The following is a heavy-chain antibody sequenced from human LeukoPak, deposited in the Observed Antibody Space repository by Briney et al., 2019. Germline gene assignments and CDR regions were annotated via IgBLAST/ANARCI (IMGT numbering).Heavy chain of an antibody. Sequence: ASVKVSCKASGYTFTSYAMRWVRQAPGQRLEWMGWINAGNGNTKYSQKFQGRVTITRDTSASTAYMELSRLRSEDTAVYYCARETYYYDSSGYYDESTFDYWGQGTLVTVSS. CDR3: ARETYYYDSSGYYDESTFDY. D-gene: IGHD3-22*01. CDR1: GYTFTSYA. V-gene: IGHV1-3*01. CDR2: INAGNGNT. J-gene: IGHJ4*02.